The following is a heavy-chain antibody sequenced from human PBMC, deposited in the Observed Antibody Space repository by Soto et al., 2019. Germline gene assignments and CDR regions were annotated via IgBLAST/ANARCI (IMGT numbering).Heavy chain of an antibody. J-gene: IGHJ3*01. CDR2: INHSGST. D-gene: IGHD3-16*01. V-gene: IGHV4-34*01. Sequence: PSETLSLTCAVYGGSFSGYYWSWIRQTPGKGLEWIGEINHSGSTNYNPSLKSRVTISVDTSKNQFSLNLSSVTAADTAVYYCGIVDMITFGGITGPNDAFDRWGQGKMVTVSS. CDR1: GGSFSGYY. CDR3: GIVDMITFGGITGPNDAFDR.